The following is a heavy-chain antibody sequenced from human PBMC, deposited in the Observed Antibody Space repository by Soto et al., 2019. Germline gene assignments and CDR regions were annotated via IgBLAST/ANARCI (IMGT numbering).Heavy chain of an antibody. J-gene: IGHJ6*02. CDR1: VFTFSSYW. CDR3: ARDSRVVTRHAASYGMDV. Sequence: VGSLRLSCASSVFTFSSYWMSCVRHSPGKWLEWVANIKQDGSEKYYVDSVKGRFTISRDNAKNSLYLQMNNLRAEDTAVYYCARDSRVVTRHAASYGMDVWGQGTTVTVS. D-gene: IGHD2-2*01. CDR2: IKQDGSEK. V-gene: IGHV3-7*01.